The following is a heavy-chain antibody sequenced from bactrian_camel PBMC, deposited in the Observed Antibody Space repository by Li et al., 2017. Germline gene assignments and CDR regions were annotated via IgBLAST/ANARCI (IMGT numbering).Heavy chain of an antibody. Sequence: QLVESGGGLVQPGGSLRLSCAASGYTYSSICMAWFRQAPGKEREAVATIYIAFRPDDQRTYYADPVKGRFTVSRDNANNTVNLMMSSLKPEDTAVYYCSARGVPADSLCGPSHWGTDVGYWGPGTQVTVS. CDR2: IYIAFRPDDQRT. D-gene: IGHD5*01. J-gene: IGHJ6*01. V-gene: IGHV3S25*01. CDR1: GYTYSSIC. CDR3: SARGVPADSLCGPSHWGTDVGY.